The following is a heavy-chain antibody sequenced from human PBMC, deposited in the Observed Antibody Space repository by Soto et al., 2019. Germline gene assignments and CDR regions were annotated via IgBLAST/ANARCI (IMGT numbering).Heavy chain of an antibody. D-gene: IGHD3-22*01. Sequence: PSETLSLTCAVYGGSFSGYAWSWIRQPPGKGLEWIGEINHSGSTNYNPSLKSRVTISVDTSKNQFSLKLSSVTAADTAVYYCARGRDYYDSSGYYYRWFDYWGQGTLVTVSS. V-gene: IGHV4-34*01. CDR3: ARGRDYYDSSGYYYRWFDY. CDR1: GGSFSGYA. CDR2: INHSGST. J-gene: IGHJ4*02.